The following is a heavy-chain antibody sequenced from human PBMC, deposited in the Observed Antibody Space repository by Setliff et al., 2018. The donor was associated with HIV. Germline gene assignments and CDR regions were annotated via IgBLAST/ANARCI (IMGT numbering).Heavy chain of an antibody. V-gene: IGHV4-4*07. CDR1: GGSISSYY. D-gene: IGHD5-18*01. CDR3: AREIQFSATTYYYYYMDD. CDR2: IYASGRT. Sequence: TSETLSLTCTVSGGSISSYYWSWIRQPAGKGLEWIGRIYASGRTNYNPSLKSRVTLSVDTSKNQFSLKVTPVTAADTAVYYCAREIQFSATTYYYYYMDDWGRGTTVTVSS. J-gene: IGHJ6*03.